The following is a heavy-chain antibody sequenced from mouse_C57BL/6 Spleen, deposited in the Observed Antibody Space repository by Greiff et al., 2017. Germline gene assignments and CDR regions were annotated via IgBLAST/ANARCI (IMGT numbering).Heavy chain of an antibody. D-gene: IGHD2-4*01. Sequence: QVQLQQPGAELVKPGASVKLSCKASGYTFTSYWITWVKQRPGQGLEWIGDIYPGSGSTNYNEKFQSKATLTVDTSASTAYMQLSSLTSEDSAVYYCARSIYDDYGGGHAMDYWGQGTSVTVSS. CDR2: IYPGSGST. CDR1: GYTFTSYW. V-gene: IGHV1-55*01. J-gene: IGHJ4*01. CDR3: ARSIYDDYGGGHAMDY.